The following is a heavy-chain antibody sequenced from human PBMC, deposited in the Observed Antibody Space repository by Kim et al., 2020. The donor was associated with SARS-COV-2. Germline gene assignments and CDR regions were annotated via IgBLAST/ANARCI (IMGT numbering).Heavy chain of an antibody. V-gene: IGHV3-9*01. CDR2: ISWNSGSI. CDR3: AKDIGWELLGGHAFDI. D-gene: IGHD1-26*01. Sequence: GGSLRLSCAASGFTFGDYAMHWVRQAPGKGLEWVSGISWNSGSIGYADSVKGRFTISRDNAKNSLYLQMNSLRAEDTALYYCAKDIGWELLGGHAFDIWGQGTMVTVSS. J-gene: IGHJ3*02. CDR1: GFTFGDYA.